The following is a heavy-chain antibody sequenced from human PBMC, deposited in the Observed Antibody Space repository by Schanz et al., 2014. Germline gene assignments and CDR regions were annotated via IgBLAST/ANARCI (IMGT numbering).Heavy chain of an antibody. CDR2: IGYLGNT. J-gene: IGHJ4*02. CDR1: GFTLSNSD. Sequence: VQLVESGGGVVQPGRSLRLSCPASGFTLSNSDMHWVRQGPGKGLEWVSTIGYLGNTYYPDSVKGRFTVSRDSGQNSLYLQMNSLRAGDTAVYYCARGTDWNLHYWGQGALVTVSS. V-gene: IGHV3-13*01. CDR3: ARGTDWNLHY. D-gene: IGHD1-1*01.